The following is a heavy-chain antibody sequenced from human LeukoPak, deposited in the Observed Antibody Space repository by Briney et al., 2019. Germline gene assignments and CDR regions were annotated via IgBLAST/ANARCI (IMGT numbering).Heavy chain of an antibody. CDR1: GYTFTSYA. J-gene: IGHJ6*02. CDR3: SAAIFHYYGMDV. CDR2: INAGNGNT. D-gene: IGHD2-2*01. V-gene: IGHV1-3*01. Sequence: ASVKVSCKASGYTFTSYAMHWVRQAPGQRLEWVGWINAGNGNTKYSQKFQGRVTITRDTSASTAYMELSSLRSEDTAVYYCSAAIFHYYGMDVWGQGTTVTVSS.